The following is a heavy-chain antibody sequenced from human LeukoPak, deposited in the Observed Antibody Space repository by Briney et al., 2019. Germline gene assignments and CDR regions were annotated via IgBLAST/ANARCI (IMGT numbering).Heavy chain of an antibody. CDR2: IKQDGSEK. V-gene: IGHV3-7*01. D-gene: IGHD3-22*01. Sequence: GGSVRLSCAASGFTFSSYWMSWVRQAPGKGLEWVANIKQDGSEKYYVDSVKGRFTISRDNAKNSLYLQMNSLRAEDTAVYYCASGLGGYYDSSGYYYFDYWGQGTLVTVSS. CDR1: GFTFSSYW. CDR3: ASGLGGYYDSSGYYYFDY. J-gene: IGHJ4*02.